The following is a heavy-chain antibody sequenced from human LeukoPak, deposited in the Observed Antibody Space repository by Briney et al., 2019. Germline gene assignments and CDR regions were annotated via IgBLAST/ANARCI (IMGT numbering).Heavy chain of an antibody. CDR1: GFSFSSYG. Sequence: PGGSLRLSCAASGFSFSSYGMYWVRQAPGKGLEWVAFIRYDGSNKYYADSVKGRFTISRDNSKNTLYLQMNSLRVEDTAVYYCAKGAGRDYIWGTSGHRGILDDWGRGTLVTVSS. CDR2: IRYDGSNK. D-gene: IGHD3-16*01. CDR3: AKGAGRDYIWGTSGHRGILDD. V-gene: IGHV3-30*02. J-gene: IGHJ4*02.